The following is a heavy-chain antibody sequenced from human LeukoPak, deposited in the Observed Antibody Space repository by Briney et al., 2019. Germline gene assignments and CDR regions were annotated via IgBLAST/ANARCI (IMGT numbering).Heavy chain of an antibody. Sequence: GASVKVSCKVSGCTLTELSMHWVRQAPGKGLEWMGGFDPEDGETIYAQKFQGRVTMTEDTSTDTAYMELSSLRSEDTAVYYCATLTKDYDYVWGSYRYRVGLPDYWGQGTLVTVSS. CDR2: FDPEDGET. CDR3: ATLTKDYDYVWGSYRYRVGLPDY. CDR1: GCTLTELS. V-gene: IGHV1-24*01. D-gene: IGHD3-16*02. J-gene: IGHJ4*02.